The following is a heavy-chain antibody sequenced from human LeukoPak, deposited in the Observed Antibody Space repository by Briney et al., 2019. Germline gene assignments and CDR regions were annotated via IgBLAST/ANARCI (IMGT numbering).Heavy chain of an antibody. V-gene: IGHV3-7*02. CDR2: IKGDGSVQ. CDR3: ARGPGAFDI. D-gene: IGHD2-2*01. CDR1: GFTFSTSW. J-gene: IGHJ3*02. Sequence: GGSLRLSCVASGFTFSTSWMNWVRQAPGKGLEWVANIKGDGSVQSYVDSVKGRFTISRDNAKNTLFLQMNSLRAEDTAVYYCARGPGAFDIWGQGTMVTVSS.